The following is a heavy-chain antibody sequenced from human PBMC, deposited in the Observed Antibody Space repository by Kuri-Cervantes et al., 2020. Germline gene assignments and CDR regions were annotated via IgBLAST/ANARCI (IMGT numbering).Heavy chain of an antibody. CDR1: GFTFSSYA. D-gene: IGHD6-6*01. CDR3: ARDWDSAARPSRDAFDI. J-gene: IGHJ3*02. Sequence: GESLKISCAASGFTFSSYAMHWVRQAPGKGLEWVAVISYDGSNKYYADSVKGRFTISRDNSKNTLYLQMNSLRAEDTAVYYCARDWDSAARPSRDAFDIWSQGTMVTVSS. CDR2: ISYDGSNK. V-gene: IGHV3-30-3*01.